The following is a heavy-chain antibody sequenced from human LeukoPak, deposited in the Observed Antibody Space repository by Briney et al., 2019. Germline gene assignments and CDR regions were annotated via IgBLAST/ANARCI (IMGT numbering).Heavy chain of an antibody. J-gene: IGHJ5*02. Sequence: SETLSLTCTVSGGSISSYYWSWIRQPPGKGLEWIGYIYYSGSTNYNPSLKSRVTISVDTSKSQFSLKLSSVTAADTAVYYCASWISPSHRGFDPWGQGTLVTVSS. CDR1: GGSISSYY. D-gene: IGHD2-2*03. CDR2: IYYSGST. CDR3: ASWISPSHRGFDP. V-gene: IGHV4-59*01.